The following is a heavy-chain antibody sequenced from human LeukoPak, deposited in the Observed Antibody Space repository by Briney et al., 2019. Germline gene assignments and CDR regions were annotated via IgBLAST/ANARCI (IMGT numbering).Heavy chain of an antibody. Sequence: ASVKVSCTASGGTFSSYAISWVRQAPGQGLEWMGGIIPIFGTANYAQKFQGRVTITADESTSTAYMELSSLRSEDTAVYYCARVGGDHEDYWGQGTLVTVSS. V-gene: IGHV1-69*13. D-gene: IGHD4-17*01. CDR1: GGTFSSYA. J-gene: IGHJ4*02. CDR3: ARVGGDHEDY. CDR2: IIPIFGTA.